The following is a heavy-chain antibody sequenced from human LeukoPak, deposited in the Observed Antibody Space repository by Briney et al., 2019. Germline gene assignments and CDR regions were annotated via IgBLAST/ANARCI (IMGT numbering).Heavy chain of an antibody. CDR1: GGSISSGDYY. V-gene: IGHV4-30-4*01. Sequence: SETLSLTCTVSGGSISSGDYYWSWIRQPPGKGLEWIGYIYYSGSTYYNPSLKSRVTISVDTSKNQFSLKLSSVTAADTAVYYCARGVVPAAMSYWGQGTLVTVSS. D-gene: IGHD2-2*01. J-gene: IGHJ4*02. CDR3: ARGVVPAAMSY. CDR2: IYYSGST.